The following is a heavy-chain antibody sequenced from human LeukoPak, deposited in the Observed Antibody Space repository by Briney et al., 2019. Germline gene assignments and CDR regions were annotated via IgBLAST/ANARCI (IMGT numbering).Heavy chain of an antibody. CDR2: INHSGST. J-gene: IGHJ4*02. Sequence: KPSETLSLTCAVYGGSFSGYYWSWIRQPPGKGLEWIGEINHSGSTNYNPSLKSRVTISVDTSKNQFSLKLSSVTAADTAVYYCARGVLRFFSWDYWGQGTLVTVSS. CDR3: ARGVLRFFSWDY. D-gene: IGHD3-3*01. V-gene: IGHV4-34*01. CDR1: GGSFSGYY.